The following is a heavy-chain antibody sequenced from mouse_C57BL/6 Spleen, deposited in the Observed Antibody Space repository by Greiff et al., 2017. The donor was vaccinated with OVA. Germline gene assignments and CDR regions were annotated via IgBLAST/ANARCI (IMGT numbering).Heavy chain of an antibody. J-gene: IGHJ1*03. CDR1: GYTFTSYW. CDR3: ARHYYGSRYPYWYFDV. D-gene: IGHD1-1*01. V-gene: IGHV1-72*01. CDR2: IDPNSGGT. Sequence: VQLQQPGAELVKPGASVKLSCKASGYTFTSYWMHWVKQRPGRGLEWIGRIDPNSGGTKYNEKFKSKATLTVDKPSSTAYMQLSSLTSEDSAVYYCARHYYGSRYPYWYFDVWGTGTTVTVSS.